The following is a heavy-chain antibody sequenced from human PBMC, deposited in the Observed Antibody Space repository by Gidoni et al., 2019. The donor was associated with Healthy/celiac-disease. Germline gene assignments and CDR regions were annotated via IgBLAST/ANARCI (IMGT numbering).Heavy chain of an antibody. J-gene: IGHJ3*02. CDR2: INAGNGNT. CDR1: GYTFTSYA. Sequence: QVQLVQSGAEVQKPGASVKVYCKASGYTFTSYAMHWVRQAPGQRLEWMGWINAGNGNTKYSQKFQGRVTITRDTSASTAYMELSSLRSEDAAVDYCAGERGYGDYLDAFDIWGQGTMVTVSS. V-gene: IGHV1-3*01. CDR3: AGERGYGDYLDAFDI. D-gene: IGHD4-17*01.